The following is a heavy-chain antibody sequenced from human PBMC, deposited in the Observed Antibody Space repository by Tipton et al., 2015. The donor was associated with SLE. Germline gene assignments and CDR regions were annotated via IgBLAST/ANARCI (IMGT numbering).Heavy chain of an antibody. J-gene: IGHJ6*03. D-gene: IGHD6-6*01. Sequence: TLSLTCTVSGGSISSYYWSWIRQPPGKGLEWIGYIYCSGSTNYNPSLKSRVTISVDTSKNQFSLKLSSVTAADTAVYYCARSRYSSSSYYYYYMDVWGKGTTVTVSS. CDR1: GGSISSYY. CDR3: ARSRYSSSSYYYYYMDV. V-gene: IGHV4-59*01. CDR2: IYCSGST.